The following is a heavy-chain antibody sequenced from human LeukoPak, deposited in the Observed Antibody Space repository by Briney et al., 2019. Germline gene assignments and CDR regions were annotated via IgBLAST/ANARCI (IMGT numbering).Heavy chain of an antibody. V-gene: IGHV4-59*01. Sequence: SETLSLTCSVSGGSISSYYWSWIRQPPGKGLEWIGYIYYSGSTNYNPSLKSRVTISVDTSKNQFSLKLSSVTAADTAVYYCARVDNTSLDYWGQGTLVTVSS. J-gene: IGHJ4*02. CDR3: ARVDNTSLDY. D-gene: IGHD2-2*02. CDR1: GGSISSYY. CDR2: IYYSGST.